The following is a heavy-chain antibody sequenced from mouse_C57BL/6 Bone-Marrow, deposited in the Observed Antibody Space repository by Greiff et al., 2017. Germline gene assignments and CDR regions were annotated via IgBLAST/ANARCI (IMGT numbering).Heavy chain of an antibody. J-gene: IGHJ3*01. CDR2: LRLKSDNYAT. D-gene: IGHD2-4*01. V-gene: IGHV6-3*01. Sequence: EVKLMESGGGLVQPGGSMKLSCVASGFTFSNYWMNWVRQSPEKGLEWVAQLRLKSDNYATHYAESVKGRFTISTDDSKSSVFLQMSNLKADDTGIYCCSYDYGELFAYWGRGTLVTVTA. CDR1: GFTFSNYW. CDR3: SYDYGELFAY.